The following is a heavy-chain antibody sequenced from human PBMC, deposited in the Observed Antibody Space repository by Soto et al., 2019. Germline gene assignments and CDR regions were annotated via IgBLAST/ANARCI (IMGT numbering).Heavy chain of an antibody. CDR3: AGEYLGADGYACDI. D-gene: IGHD3-10*01. CDR2: INAGNGKT. Sequence: QVQLVQSGAEVKKPGASVKVSCKASGYTFPSYAMHWVRQAPGQRLEWMGWINAGNGKTKYSQKFQGRVTMTRDTSASTSNMDLSSLSYDDTAVYYCAGEYLGADGYACDIWGQGTMVTVSS. CDR1: GYTFPSYA. J-gene: IGHJ3*02. V-gene: IGHV1-3*01.